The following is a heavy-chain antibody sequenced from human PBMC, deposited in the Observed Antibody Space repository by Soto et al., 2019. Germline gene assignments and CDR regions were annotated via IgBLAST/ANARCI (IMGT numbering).Heavy chain of an antibody. Sequence: GGSLRLSCAASGFTFSDYCMSWTRQAPGKGLEWVSYISSSGSTIYYADSVKGRFTISRDNAKNSLYLQMNSLRAEDTAVYYCARGVTVTTFILFDYWGQGTLVTVSS. CDR3: ARGVTVTTFILFDY. CDR2: ISSSGSTI. D-gene: IGHD4-4*01. V-gene: IGHV3-11*01. J-gene: IGHJ4*02. CDR1: GFTFSDYC.